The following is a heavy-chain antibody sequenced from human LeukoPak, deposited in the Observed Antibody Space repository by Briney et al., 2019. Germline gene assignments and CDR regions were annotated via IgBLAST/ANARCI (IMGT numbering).Heavy chain of an antibody. J-gene: IGHJ4*02. V-gene: IGHV1-8*01. CDR1: GYTFTSYD. CDR3: AKAGYYYDSSGYYHSFDY. Sequence: ASVKVSCKASGYTFTSYDINWVRQATGQGLEWMGWMNPNSGNTGYAQKFQGRVTMTRNTSISTAYMELSSLRSEDTAVYYCAKAGYYYDSSGYYHSFDYWGQGTLVTVSS. CDR2: MNPNSGNT. D-gene: IGHD3-22*01.